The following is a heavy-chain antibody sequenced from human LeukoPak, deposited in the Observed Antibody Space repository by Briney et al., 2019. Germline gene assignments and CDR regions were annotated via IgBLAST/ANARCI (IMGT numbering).Heavy chain of an antibody. D-gene: IGHD3-16*01. J-gene: IGHJ4*02. Sequence: PGGSLRLSCAASGFPFSSYWMGWVRQAPGKGLEWVANIKGDESEKYYVESVKGRFTISRDNAKNSLYLQMNSLRAEDTAVYYCVRGGGGVFDCWGQGTLVTVSS. CDR1: GFPFSSYW. CDR3: VRGGGGVFDC. V-gene: IGHV3-7*05. CDR2: IKGDESEK.